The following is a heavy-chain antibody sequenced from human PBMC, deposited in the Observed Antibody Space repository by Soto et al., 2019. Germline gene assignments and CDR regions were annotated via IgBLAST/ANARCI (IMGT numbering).Heavy chain of an antibody. CDR2: ISYDGSNK. J-gene: IGHJ4*02. CDR1: GFTFSSYG. CDR3: AAGRWFSDY. Sequence: GGSLRLSCAASGFTFSSYGMHWVRQAPGKGLEWVALISYDGSNKYYADSVRGRFTISRDNSKNTLYLQMNSLRADDTAMYYCAAGRWFSDYWGQGTRVTVSS. D-gene: IGHD2-15*01. V-gene: IGHV3-30*03.